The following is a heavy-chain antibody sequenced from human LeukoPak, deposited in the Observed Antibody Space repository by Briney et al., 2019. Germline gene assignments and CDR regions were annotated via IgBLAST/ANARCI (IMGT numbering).Heavy chain of an antibody. J-gene: IGHJ3*01. D-gene: IGHD3-10*01. CDR2: FKSKTDGGTT. V-gene: IGHV3-15*01. CDR3: VTERSGAFDL. CDR1: GFTFTNAW. Sequence: GGSLRLSCAASGFTFTNAWMNWVRQAPGRGLEWVGLFKSKTDGGTTVYAAPVKGRFTISRDDSINTLYLQMNSLRTEDTAVYYCVTERSGAFDLWGQGTVVTVSS.